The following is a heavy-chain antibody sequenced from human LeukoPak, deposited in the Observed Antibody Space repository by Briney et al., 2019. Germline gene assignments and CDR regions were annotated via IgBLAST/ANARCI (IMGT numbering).Heavy chain of an antibody. CDR1: GGSISSYY. D-gene: IGHD3-22*01. CDR3: ARARLDSSGRFDY. CDR2: IYYGGST. V-gene: IGHV4-59*01. Sequence: SSETLSLTCTVSGGSISSYYWSWIRQSPGKGLEWIGYIYYGGSTDYNPSLKSRVTISKDTSKTQFSLRLSSVTAADTAVYYCARARLDSSGRFDYWGQGTLVTVSS. J-gene: IGHJ4*02.